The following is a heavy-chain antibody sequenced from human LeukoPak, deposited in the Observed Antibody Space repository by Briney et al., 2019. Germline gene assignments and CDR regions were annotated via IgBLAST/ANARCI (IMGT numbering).Heavy chain of an antibody. V-gene: IGHV4-61*02. D-gene: IGHD3-10*01. CDR3: ARGGKTSGSSHYYYYMDV. CDR1: GGSISSGSYY. CDR2: IYTSGST. J-gene: IGHJ6*03. Sequence: PSETLSLTCTVSGGSISSGSYYWSWIRQPAGKGLEWIGRIYTSGSTNYNPSLKSRVTMSVDTSKNQFSLKLSSLTAADTAVYYCARGGKTSGSSHYYYYMDVWGKGTTVTISS.